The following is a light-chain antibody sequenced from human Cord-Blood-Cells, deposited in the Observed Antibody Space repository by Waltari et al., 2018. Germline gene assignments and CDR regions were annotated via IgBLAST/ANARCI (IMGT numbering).Light chain of an antibody. V-gene: IGKV1-8*01. Sequence: AIRMTQSPSSPSASTGDRVTITCRASQGISSYLAWYQQKPGKAPKLLIYVASTLQSGVPSRFSGSGSGTDVTLTISSLQAEDVATYYCQQYYSYPWTFGQGTKVEIK. CDR1: QGISSY. J-gene: IGKJ1*01. CDR3: QQYYSYPWT. CDR2: VAS.